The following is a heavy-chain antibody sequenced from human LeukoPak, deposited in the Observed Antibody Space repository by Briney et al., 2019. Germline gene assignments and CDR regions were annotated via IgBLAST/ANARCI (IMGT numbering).Heavy chain of an antibody. V-gene: IGHV4-59*01. J-gene: IGHJ3*02. D-gene: IGHD3-9*01. CDR2: IYYSGGT. Sequence: SETLSLTCTVSGGSISSYYWSWIRQPPGKGLEWIGYIYYSGGTNYNPSLKSRVTIPVDTSKNQFSLKLSSVTAADTAVYYCAREGNYDILTGLDAFDIWGQGTMVTVSS. CDR3: AREGNYDILTGLDAFDI. CDR1: GGSISSYY.